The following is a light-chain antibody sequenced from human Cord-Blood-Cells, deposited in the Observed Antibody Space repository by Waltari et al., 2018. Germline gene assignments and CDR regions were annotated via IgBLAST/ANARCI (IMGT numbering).Light chain of an antibody. J-gene: IGKJ1*01. CDR2: AAS. V-gene: IGKV1-39*01. Sequence: DIQLTQPPSSLSASVGDRVTITCRASQSISSYLNWHQQKPGKAPKLLIYAASSLQSGVPSRFSGSGSGTDFTLTISSLQPEDFATYYCQQSYSTPWTFGQGTKVEIK. CDR3: QQSYSTPWT. CDR1: QSISSY.